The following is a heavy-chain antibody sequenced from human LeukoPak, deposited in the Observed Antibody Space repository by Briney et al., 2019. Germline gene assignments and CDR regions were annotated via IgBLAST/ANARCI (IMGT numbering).Heavy chain of an antibody. CDR1: GFTFSSYE. J-gene: IGHJ2*01. D-gene: IGHD3-22*01. V-gene: IGHV3-48*03. Sequence: GGSLRLSCGASGFTFSSYEMNWVRQAPGKGLEGVSYISSSGSTIYYADSVKGRFTISRDNAKNSLYLQMNSLRAEDTAVYYCARDVSDDSSGYYYDWYFDLWGRGTLVTVSS. CDR2: ISSSGSTI. CDR3: ARDVSDDSSGYYYDWYFDL.